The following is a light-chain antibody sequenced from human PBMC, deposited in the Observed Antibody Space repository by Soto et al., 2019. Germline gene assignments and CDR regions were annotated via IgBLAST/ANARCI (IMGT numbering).Light chain of an antibody. J-gene: IGKJ1*01. CDR3: QQYNSYSSWT. CDR1: QNIRYF. Sequence: DIQMTQSPSTLSASVGDRVTITCRASQNIRYFLVWYQQKSGKAPKLLIFDASILQSGVPSRFSGSGSGTEFTLTISNLQPDEFATYYCQQYNSYSSWTFGQGTKVEIK. CDR2: DAS. V-gene: IGKV1-5*01.